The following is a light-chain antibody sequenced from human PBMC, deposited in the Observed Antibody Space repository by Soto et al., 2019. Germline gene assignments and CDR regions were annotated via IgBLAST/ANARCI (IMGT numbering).Light chain of an antibody. V-gene: IGKV3-11*01. Sequence: EIVLTHSPATLSLSPGERATLSCWPSQSVSNYFAWYQQKPGQAPRLLIYDTSNRATGIPSRFSGSASGTEFTLTISSLESEDSAVYYCQQYSSWPPWTFGQGTKVDI. J-gene: IGKJ1*01. CDR2: DTS. CDR1: QSVSNY. CDR3: QQYSSWPPWT.